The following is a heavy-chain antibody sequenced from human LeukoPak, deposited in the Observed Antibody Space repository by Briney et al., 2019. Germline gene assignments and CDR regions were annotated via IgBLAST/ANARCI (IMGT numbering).Heavy chain of an antibody. V-gene: IGHV3-21*01. D-gene: IGHD3-3*01. CDR1: GFTFSSYS. J-gene: IGHJ4*02. Sequence: GGSLRLSCAVSGFTFSSYSMNWVRQAPGKGLEWVSSISSSSSYIYYADSVKGRFTISRDNAKNSLYLPMNSLRAEDTAVYYCARAHYDFNFDYWGQGTLVTVSS. CDR3: ARAHYDFNFDY. CDR2: ISSSSSYI.